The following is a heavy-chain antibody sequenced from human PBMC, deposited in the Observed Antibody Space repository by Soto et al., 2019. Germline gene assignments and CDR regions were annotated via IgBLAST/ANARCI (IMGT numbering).Heavy chain of an antibody. J-gene: IGHJ4*02. V-gene: IGHV3-30*18. CDR3: AKDVLSGGPYYFDY. D-gene: IGHD3-16*01. CDR1: GFTFSSYG. Sequence: QVQLVESGGGVVQPGRSLRLSCAASGFTFSSYGMHWVRQAPGKGLEWVAVISYDGSNKYYADSVKGRFTISRDNSKNTLYLQMNSLRAEDTAVYYCAKDVLSGGPYYFDYWGQGTLVTVSS. CDR2: ISYDGSNK.